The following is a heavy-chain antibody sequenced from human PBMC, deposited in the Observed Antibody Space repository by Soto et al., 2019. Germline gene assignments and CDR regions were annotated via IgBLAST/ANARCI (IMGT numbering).Heavy chain of an antibody. CDR2: ISSDGNNR. CDR3: PKTDRRFSLSFPIGHV. Sequence: GAPRLSCAASVVTFSSYGIHGIRQSPGKALKGVAGISSDGNNRYYADSVKGRFTISRDNSKSTLYLQLNSPSAENTAVYNSPKTDRRFSLSFPIGHVWGLGTT. J-gene: IGHJ6*02. V-gene: IGHV3-30*18. D-gene: IGHD3-16*01. CDR1: VVTFSSYG.